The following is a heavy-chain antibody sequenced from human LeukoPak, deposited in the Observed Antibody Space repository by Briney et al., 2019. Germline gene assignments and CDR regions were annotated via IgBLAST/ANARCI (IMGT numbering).Heavy chain of an antibody. J-gene: IGHJ4*02. V-gene: IGHV3-30*02. D-gene: IGHD2-2*01. CDR3: AKALHRYCSSTSCYSFDY. CDR1: GFTFSSYG. Sequence: GGSLRLSCAASGFTFSSYGMHWVRQAPGKGLEWVAFIRYDGSNKYYADSVKGRFTISRDNSKNTLYLQMNSLRAEDTAVYYCAKALHRYCSSTSCYSFDYWGQGTLVTVSS. CDR2: IRYDGSNK.